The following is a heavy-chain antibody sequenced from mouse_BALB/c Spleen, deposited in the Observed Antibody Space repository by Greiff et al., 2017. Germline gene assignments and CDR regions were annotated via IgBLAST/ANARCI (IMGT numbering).Heavy chain of an antibody. V-gene: IGHV5-9-4*01. CDR2: ISSGGSYT. CDR1: GFTFSSYA. D-gene: IGHD2-1*01. J-gene: IGHJ4*01. CDR3: AREGNYGYYYAMDD. Sequence: EVHLVESGGGLVKPGGSLKLSCAASGFTFSSYAMSWVRQSPEKRLEWVAEISSGGSYTYYPDTVTGRFTISRDNAKNTLYLEMSSLRSEDTAMYYCAREGNYGYYYAMDDWGQGTSVTVSS.